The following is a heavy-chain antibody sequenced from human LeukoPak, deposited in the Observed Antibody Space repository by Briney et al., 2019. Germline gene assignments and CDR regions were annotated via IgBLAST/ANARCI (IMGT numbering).Heavy chain of an antibody. J-gene: IGHJ4*02. CDR1: GFTFADYA. CDR2: ISWNSGNI. CDR3: ARDPLSYCSRTSCNFYYFDQ. D-gene: IGHD2-2*01. V-gene: IGHV3-9*01. Sequence: GGSLRLSCAASGFTFADYAMHWVRQTPGKGLEWVSGISWNSGNIDYADSVKGRFTMSRDNAKNSLYLKMNSLRAEDTAIYYCARDPLSYCSRTSCNFYYFDQWGQGTLVTVSS.